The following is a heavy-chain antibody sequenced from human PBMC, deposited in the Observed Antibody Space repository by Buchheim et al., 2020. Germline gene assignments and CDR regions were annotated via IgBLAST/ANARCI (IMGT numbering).Heavy chain of an antibody. J-gene: IGHJ4*02. CDR3: SKSRRAYCGGDCYPFDY. CDR1: GFSFSDYW. V-gene: IGHV3-7*01. D-gene: IGHD2-21*02. CDR2: IKQDGNEK. Sequence: EVQLMESGGGLVQPGGSLRLSCAASGFSFSDYWMSWVRQAPGKGLEWVANIKQDGNEKYYVDSVKGRFTISRDNAKKFLYLQMNSLRAEDTAVYYCSKSRRAYCGGDCYPFDYWGQGTL.